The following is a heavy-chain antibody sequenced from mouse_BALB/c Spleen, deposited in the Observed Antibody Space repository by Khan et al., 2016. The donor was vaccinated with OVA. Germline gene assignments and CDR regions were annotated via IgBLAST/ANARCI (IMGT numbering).Heavy chain of an antibody. CDR1: GFSLVSYG. J-gene: IGHJ3*01. V-gene: IGHV2-3*01. D-gene: IGHD1-2*01. CDR3: AIIYYGLAWFTY. Sequence: VELVESGPGLVAPSQSLSITCTVSGFSLVSYGVSWVRQPPGKGLEWLGVIWGDGTTNYHSVLKSRLSISKDNSESQVILKLNSLQTDDTATYYCAIIYYGLAWFTYWGQGTLVTVSA. CDR2: IWGDGTT.